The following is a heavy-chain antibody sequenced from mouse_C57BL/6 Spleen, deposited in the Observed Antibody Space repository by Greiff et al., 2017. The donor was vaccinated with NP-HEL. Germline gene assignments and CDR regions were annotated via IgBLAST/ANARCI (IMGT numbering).Heavy chain of an antibody. V-gene: IGHV1-26*01. CDR2: INPNNGGT. Sequence: EVQLQQSGPELVKPGASVKISCKASGYTFTDYYMNWVKQSHGQCLEWIGVINPNNGGTSSNQKFKGKATMTVDKSSSTAYMELRSLTSEDSAVYYCARSYYYGKGSLYFDYWGQGTTLTVSS. D-gene: IGHD1-1*01. CDR1: GYTFTDYY. J-gene: IGHJ2*01. CDR3: ARSYYYGKGSLYFDY.